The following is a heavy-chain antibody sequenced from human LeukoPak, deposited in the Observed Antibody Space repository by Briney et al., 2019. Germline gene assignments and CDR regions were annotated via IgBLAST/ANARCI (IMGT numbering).Heavy chain of an antibody. CDR1: TYXFGSFG. CDR3: ARGGYYGSGSFPDY. J-gene: IGHJ4*02. V-gene: IGHV1-18*01. Sequence: ASVKASCKASTYXFGSFGINWVRQAPGQGLEWMGWISAYNGDTNYAQKFQGRVTMTTDTSTSTAYMDLRSLTSDDTAVYYCARGGYYGSGSFPDYWGQGTLVTVSS. D-gene: IGHD3-10*01. CDR2: ISAYNGDT.